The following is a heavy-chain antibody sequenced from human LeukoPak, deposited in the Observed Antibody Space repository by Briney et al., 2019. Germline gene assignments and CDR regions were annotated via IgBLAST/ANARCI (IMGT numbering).Heavy chain of an antibody. D-gene: IGHD3/OR15-3a*01. CDR2: ISYDGSNK. CDR3: ARDRGLTDGYFDY. Sequence: GGSLRLSCAASGFTFSSYAMHWVRQAPGKGLGWVAVISYDGSNKYYADSVKGRFTISRDNSKNTLYLQMNSLRAEDTAVYYCARDRGLTDGYFDYWGQGTLVTVSS. J-gene: IGHJ4*02. V-gene: IGHV3-30*04. CDR1: GFTFSSYA.